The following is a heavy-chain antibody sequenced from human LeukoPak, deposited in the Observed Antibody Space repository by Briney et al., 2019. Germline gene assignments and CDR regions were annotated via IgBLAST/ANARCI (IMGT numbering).Heavy chain of an antibody. CDR3: ARDTLPYYDSSGSRLTPFDY. J-gene: IGHJ4*02. V-gene: IGHV3-30*03. CDR1: GFTFSSYG. D-gene: IGHD3-22*01. CDR2: ISYDGSNK. Sequence: PGRSLRLSCAASGFTFSSYGMHWVRQAPGKGLEWVAVISYDGSNKYYADSVKGRFTIPRDNSKNTLYLQMNSLRAEDTAVYYCARDTLPYYDSSGSRLTPFDYWGQGTLVTVSS.